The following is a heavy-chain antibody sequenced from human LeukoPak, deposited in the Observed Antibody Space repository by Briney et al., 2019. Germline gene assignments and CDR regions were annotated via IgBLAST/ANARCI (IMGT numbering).Heavy chain of an antibody. Sequence: GASVKVSCKASGGTFSSYAISWVRQAPGQGLEWMGGIIPIFGTANYAQKFQGRVTITTDESTSTAYMELSSVRSEDTAVYYCARLGYCSSTSCVIIDYWGQGTLVTVSS. CDR3: ARLGYCSSTSCVIIDY. CDR1: GGTFSSYA. CDR2: IIPIFGTA. J-gene: IGHJ4*02. D-gene: IGHD2-2*01. V-gene: IGHV1-69*05.